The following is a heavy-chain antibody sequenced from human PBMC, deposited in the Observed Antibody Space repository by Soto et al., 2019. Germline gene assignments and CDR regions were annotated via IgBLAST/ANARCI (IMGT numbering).Heavy chain of an antibody. V-gene: IGHV4-59*01. Sequence: QVQLQESGPGLAKPSETLSLTCTVSGGSISRYYWSWIRQPPGKGLEWIGYMYNTGSTVYNPSFKSRVTISVDTSKNQFSLKLNSVTAADTAVYYCARDLWGYCGTDCCPLDVWGQGTTVTVSS. CDR1: GGSISRYY. CDR2: MYNTGST. CDR3: ARDLWGYCGTDCCPLDV. D-gene: IGHD2-21*02. J-gene: IGHJ6*02.